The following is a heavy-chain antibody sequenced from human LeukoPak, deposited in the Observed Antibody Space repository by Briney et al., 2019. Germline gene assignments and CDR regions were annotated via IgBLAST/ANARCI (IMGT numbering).Heavy chain of an antibody. J-gene: IGHJ4*02. Sequence: PGGSLRLSCAASGFTVSSNYMSWVRQAPGKGLEWVANIKPDGTKKHYVDSVKGRFTISRDNAKNSLYLQMNSLRVEDTAVYYCARDWGYWGQGTLVTVSS. CDR3: ARDWGY. V-gene: IGHV3-7*01. CDR1: GFTVSSNY. CDR2: IKPDGTKK. D-gene: IGHD3-16*01.